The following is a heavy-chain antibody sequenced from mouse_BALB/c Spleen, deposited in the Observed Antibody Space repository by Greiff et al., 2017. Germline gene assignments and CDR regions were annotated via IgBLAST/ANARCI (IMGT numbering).Heavy chain of an antibody. CDR1: GFTFSDYY. Sequence: EVMLVESGGGLVKPGGSLKLSCAASGFTFSDYYMYWVRQTPEKRLEWVATISDGGSYTYYPDSVKGRFTISRDNAKNNLYLQMSSLKSEDTAMYYCAREGAYYRYYFDYWGQGTTLTVSS. CDR3: AREGAYYRYYFDY. V-gene: IGHV5-4*02. CDR2: ISDGGSYT. J-gene: IGHJ2*01. D-gene: IGHD2-14*01.